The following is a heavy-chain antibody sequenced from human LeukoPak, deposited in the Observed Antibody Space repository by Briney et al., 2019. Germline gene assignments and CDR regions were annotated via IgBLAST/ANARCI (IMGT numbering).Heavy chain of an antibody. Sequence: SETLSLTCTVSGASIGSYFWSWIRQPPGKGLEWIGYIYYGGGTNYNPSFESRITISVDTSKNRIALNLTSVTASDTAIYYCARERGDYDSDNWFDSWGQGTLVTVSS. J-gene: IGHJ5*01. CDR2: IYYGGGT. D-gene: IGHD4-17*01. CDR3: ARERGDYDSDNWFDS. V-gene: IGHV4-59*01. CDR1: GASIGSYF.